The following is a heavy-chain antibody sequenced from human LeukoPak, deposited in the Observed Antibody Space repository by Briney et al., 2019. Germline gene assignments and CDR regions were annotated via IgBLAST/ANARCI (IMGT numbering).Heavy chain of an antibody. Sequence: GGSLRLSCAASGFTFKNYGMSWVRQAPGKGLEWVSLISGSVVSTYYADSVKGRFTISRDISKNTVYLQVNSLRAEDTAVYYCAKPARDGYNYFDYWGQGTLVTVSS. D-gene: IGHD5-24*01. V-gene: IGHV3-23*01. J-gene: IGHJ4*02. CDR1: GFTFKNYG. CDR2: ISGSVVST. CDR3: AKPARDGYNYFDY.